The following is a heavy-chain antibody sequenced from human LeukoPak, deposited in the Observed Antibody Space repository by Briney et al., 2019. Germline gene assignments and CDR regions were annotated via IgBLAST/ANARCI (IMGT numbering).Heavy chain of an antibody. J-gene: IGHJ4*02. V-gene: IGHV3-21*04. Sequence: GGSLRLSCAASGFTFSSYTMTWVRQAPGKGLEWVSSISGSSSDIYYADSVKGRFTISRDNAKNSLYLQMNSLRVEDTAMYYCARDGLRRPPTPYCGGDCPLDYWGQGTLVSVSS. CDR3: ARDGLRRPPTPYCGGDCPLDY. CDR2: ISGSSSDI. CDR1: GFTFSSYT. D-gene: IGHD2-21*02.